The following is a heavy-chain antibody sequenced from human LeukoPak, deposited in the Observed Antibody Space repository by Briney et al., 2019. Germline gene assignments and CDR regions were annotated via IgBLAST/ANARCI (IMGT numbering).Heavy chain of an antibody. J-gene: IGHJ6*03. Sequence: PSETLSLTCTVSGGSISSSSYYWGWTRQPPGKGLEWIGSIYYSGSTYYNPSLKSRVTISVDTSKNQFSLKQSSVTAADTAVYYCARHYSPPAAGRRMNYYYYYYMDVWGKGTTVTVSS. CDR1: GGSISSSSYY. D-gene: IGHD6-13*01. CDR3: ARHYSPPAAGRRMNYYYYYYMDV. V-gene: IGHV4-39*01. CDR2: IYYSGST.